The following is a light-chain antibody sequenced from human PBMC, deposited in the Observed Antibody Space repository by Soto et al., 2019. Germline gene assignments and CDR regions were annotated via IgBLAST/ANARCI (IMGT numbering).Light chain of an antibody. Sequence: EIVLTQSPGPLSLSPGERATLSGRASQSFSSSYLAWYQQKPGQAPRLLIYGASSRATGIPDRFTGSGSGTDVTLTISSLEPEDFAVYYCQQYGSALFTFGPGTKVDV. J-gene: IGKJ3*01. CDR1: QSFSSSY. CDR3: QQYGSALFT. CDR2: GAS. V-gene: IGKV3-20*01.